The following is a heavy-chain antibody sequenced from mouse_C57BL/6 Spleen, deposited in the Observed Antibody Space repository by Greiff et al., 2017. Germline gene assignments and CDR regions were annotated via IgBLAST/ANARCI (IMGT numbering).Heavy chain of an antibody. V-gene: IGHV1-64*01. CDR3: ARDGYYGNYGAMDY. J-gene: IGHJ4*01. CDR1: GYTFTSYW. Sequence: VQLQQPGAELVKPGASVKLSCKASGYTFTSYWMHWVKQRPGQGLEWIGMIHPSIGSTNYNEKFKSKATLTVDKSSSTAYMQLSSLTSEDSAVYYCARDGYYGNYGAMDYWGQGTSVTVSS. CDR2: IHPSIGST. D-gene: IGHD2-1*01.